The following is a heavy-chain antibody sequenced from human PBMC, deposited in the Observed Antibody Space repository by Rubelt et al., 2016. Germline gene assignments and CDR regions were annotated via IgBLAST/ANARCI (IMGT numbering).Heavy chain of an antibody. Sequence: QVQLQQWGAGQLKPSETLSLTCAVHGGSFNGFYWSWIRQSPGKGLEWIGEITPSGSTNYNPSLKSRVTISADTSKNQFSRNLNAVTAADTAVYYCARGLDSTKTGADWGQGTLVTVSS. D-gene: IGHD3-10*01. CDR2: ITPSGST. CDR1: GGSFNGFY. CDR3: ARGLDSTKTGAD. V-gene: IGHV4-34*01. J-gene: IGHJ4*02.